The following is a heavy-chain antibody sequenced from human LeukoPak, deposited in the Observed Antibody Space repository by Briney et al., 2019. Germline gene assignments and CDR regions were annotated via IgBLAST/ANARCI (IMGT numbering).Heavy chain of an antibody. CDR3: AKDLGLLWFGELLATPDY. Sequence: GGSLRLSCAASGFTFSSYWMSWVRQAPGKGLEWVANIKQDGSEKYYVDSVKGRFTISRDNAKNSLYLQMNSLRAEDRAVYYCAKDLGLLWFGELLATPDYWGQGTLVTVSS. CDR2: IKQDGSEK. J-gene: IGHJ4*02. D-gene: IGHD3-10*01. CDR1: GFTFSSYW. V-gene: IGHV3-7*01.